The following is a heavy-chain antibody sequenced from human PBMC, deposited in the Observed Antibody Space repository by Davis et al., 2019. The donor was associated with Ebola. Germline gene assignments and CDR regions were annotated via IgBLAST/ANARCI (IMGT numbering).Heavy chain of an antibody. J-gene: IGHJ6*02. Sequence: ASVKVSCKASGYTFTSYYMHWVRQAPGQGLEWMGIINPSGGSTSYAQKFQGRVTMTRDTSTSTVYMELSSLRSDDTAVYYCARDVNWNGSGSYSKDLYGMDVWGQGTTVTVSS. CDR1: GYTFTSYY. V-gene: IGHV1-46*01. CDR3: ARDVNWNGSGSYSKDLYGMDV. CDR2: INPSGGST. D-gene: IGHD3-10*01.